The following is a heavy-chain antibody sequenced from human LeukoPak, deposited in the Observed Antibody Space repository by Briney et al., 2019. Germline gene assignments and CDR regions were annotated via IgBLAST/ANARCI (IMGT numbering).Heavy chain of an antibody. D-gene: IGHD6-19*01. Sequence: PGRSLRLSCAASGFTFSSYGMHWVRQAPGKGLEWVAVIRYDGSNKYYADSVKGRFTISRDNSKNTLYLQMNSLRADDTAVYYCARDWEQWLVLGYWGQGTLVTVSS. J-gene: IGHJ4*02. CDR3: ARDWEQWLVLGY. V-gene: IGHV3-33*01. CDR1: GFTFSSYG. CDR2: IRYDGSNK.